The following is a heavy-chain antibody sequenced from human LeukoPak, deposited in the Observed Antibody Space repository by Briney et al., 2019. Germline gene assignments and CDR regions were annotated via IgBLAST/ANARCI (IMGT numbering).Heavy chain of an antibody. D-gene: IGHD2-21*01. Sequence: PSETLSLTCALSGYSISSGYYWGWIRQPPGKGLEWIGSIYHSGSTYYNPSLKSRITISVDTSKNQFSLKLSSVTAADTAVYYCARRHIVANAFDIWGQGTMVTVSS. CDR2: IYHSGST. V-gene: IGHV4-38-2*01. J-gene: IGHJ3*02. CDR1: GYSISSGYY. CDR3: ARRHIVANAFDI.